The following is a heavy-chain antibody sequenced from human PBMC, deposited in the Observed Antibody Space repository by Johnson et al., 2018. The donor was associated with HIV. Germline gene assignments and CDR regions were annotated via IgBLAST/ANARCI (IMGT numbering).Heavy chain of an antibody. CDR3: AKDQGETYYNFWSGYLGDAFDI. Sequence: QVQLVESGGGVVQPGGSLRLSCAASAFTFSSYGMHWVRQAPGKGLEWVAFIRYDGSNKYYADSVKGRFTISRDNSKNTLFLQMNSLRAEDTAVYYCAKDQGETYYNFWSGYLGDAFDIWGQWTMVIVSS. CDR2: IRYDGSNK. V-gene: IGHV3-30*02. CDR1: AFTFSSYG. D-gene: IGHD3-3*01. J-gene: IGHJ3*02.